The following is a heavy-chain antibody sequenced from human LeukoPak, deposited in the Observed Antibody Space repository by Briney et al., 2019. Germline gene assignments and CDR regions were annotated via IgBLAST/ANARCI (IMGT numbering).Heavy chain of an antibody. CDR2: IHHDGTT. CDR3: ARLRPNGVTRTGPSY. D-gene: IGHD2-8*01. CDR1: GGSFNGYY. J-gene: IGHJ4*02. Sequence: SETLSLTCVAHGGSFNGYYWSWIRQPPGKGLEWIGEIHHDGTTKYYASLKRGVGIVVTTSTHQFSLNLTSVTAANTAVSFCARLRPNGVTRTGPSYWGQGTLVTVSS. V-gene: IGHV4-34*01.